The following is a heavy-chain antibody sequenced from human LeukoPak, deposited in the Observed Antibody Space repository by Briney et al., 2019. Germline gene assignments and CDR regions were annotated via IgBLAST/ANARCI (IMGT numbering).Heavy chain of an antibody. Sequence: VASVKVSCKASGGTFSSYAISWVRQATGQGLEWMAWMNPKSANTGYAQKFQGRVTVTRNTSISTAYMELSGLRSDDTAVYYCARGPMYSASYNYWGQGTLVTVSS. CDR1: GGTFSSYA. V-gene: IGHV1-8*02. CDR2: MNPKSANT. D-gene: IGHD1-26*01. J-gene: IGHJ4*02. CDR3: ARGPMYSASYNY.